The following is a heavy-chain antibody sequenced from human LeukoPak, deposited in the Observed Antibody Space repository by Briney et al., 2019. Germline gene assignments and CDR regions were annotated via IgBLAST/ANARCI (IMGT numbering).Heavy chain of an antibody. CDR1: GFTFSSYE. Sequence: GGSLRLSCAASGFTFSSYEMNWVRQAPGKGLEWVSYISSSGSTIYYADSVKGRFTISRDNAKNTLYLQMNSLRAEDTAVYYCARDSSGYPFDYWGQGTLVTVSS. D-gene: IGHD3-22*01. CDR2: ISSSGSTI. J-gene: IGHJ4*02. CDR3: ARDSSGYPFDY. V-gene: IGHV3-48*03.